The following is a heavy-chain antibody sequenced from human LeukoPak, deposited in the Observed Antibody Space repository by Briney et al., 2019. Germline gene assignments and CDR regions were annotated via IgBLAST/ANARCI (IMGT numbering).Heavy chain of an antibody. J-gene: IGHJ6*03. CDR2: IIPIFGTA. CDR3: ARARPGPYYYYYMNV. Sequence: SVKVSCKASGGTFSSYAISWVRQAPGQGLEWMGGIIPIFGTANYAQKFQGRVTITTDGSTSTAYMELSSLRSGDTAVYYCARARPGPYYYYYMNVWGKGTTVTVSS. D-gene: IGHD2-2*01. CDR1: GGTFSSYA. V-gene: IGHV1-69*05.